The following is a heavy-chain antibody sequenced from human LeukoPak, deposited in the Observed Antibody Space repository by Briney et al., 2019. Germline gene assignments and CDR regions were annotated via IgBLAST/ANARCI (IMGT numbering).Heavy chain of an antibody. CDR1: GFTFSSYA. J-gene: IGHJ3*02. Sequence: GGSLRLSCAASGFTFSSYAMSWVRQAPGKGLEWVSAISDSGGSTYYADSVKGRFTISRDNSKNTLFLQMISLRADDTAVYYCANSWGLLDAFDIWGQGTMVTVSS. V-gene: IGHV3-23*01. CDR3: ANSWGLLDAFDI. D-gene: IGHD3/OR15-3a*01. CDR2: ISDSGGST.